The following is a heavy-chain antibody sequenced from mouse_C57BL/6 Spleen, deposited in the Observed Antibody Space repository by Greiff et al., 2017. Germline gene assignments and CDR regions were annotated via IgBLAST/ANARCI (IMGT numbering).Heavy chain of an antibody. CDR1: GYTFTSYW. D-gene: IGHD1-1*01. Sequence: LVESGAELAKPGASVKLSCKASGYTFTSYWMHWVKQRPGQGLEWIGYINPSSGYTKYNQKFKDKATLTADKSSSTAYMQLSSLTYEDSAGYYCARSPTDWYFDVWGTGTTVTVSS. J-gene: IGHJ1*03. CDR2: INPSSGYT. CDR3: ARSPTDWYFDV. V-gene: IGHV1-7*01.